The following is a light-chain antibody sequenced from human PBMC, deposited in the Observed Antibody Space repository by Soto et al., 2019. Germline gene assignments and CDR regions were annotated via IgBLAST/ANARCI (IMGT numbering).Light chain of an antibody. CDR2: DVN. V-gene: IGLV2-11*01. CDR3: TAWDDRLNGWV. CDR1: SGDIGAYNY. J-gene: IGLJ3*02. Sequence: QSALTQPRSVSGSPGQSVTFSCTGTSGDIGAYNYVSWYQFHPGKAPKMIIYDVNKRPSGVPDRFSGSKSGTSASLAISGLQSDDEAQYYCTAWDDRLNGWVFGGGTKLTVL.